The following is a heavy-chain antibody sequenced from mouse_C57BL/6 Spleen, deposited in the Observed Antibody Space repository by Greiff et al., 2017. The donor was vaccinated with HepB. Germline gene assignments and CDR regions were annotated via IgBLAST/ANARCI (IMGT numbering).Heavy chain of an antibody. V-gene: IGHV1-81*01. CDR1: GYTFTSYG. CDR3: GITTVVATVGY. J-gene: IGHJ2*01. Sequence: VKLVESGAELARPGASVKLSCKASGYTFTSYGISWVKQRTGQGLEWIGEIYPRSGNTYYNEKFKGKATLTADKSSSTAYMELRSLTSEDSAVYFCGITTVVATVGYWGQGTTLTVSS. CDR2: IYPRSGNT. D-gene: IGHD1-1*01.